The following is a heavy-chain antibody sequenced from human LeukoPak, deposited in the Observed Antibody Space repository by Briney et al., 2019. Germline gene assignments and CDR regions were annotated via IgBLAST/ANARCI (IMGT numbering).Heavy chain of an antibody. J-gene: IGHJ4*02. CDR1: GFTFSSYG. V-gene: IGHV3-33*01. D-gene: IGHD3-22*01. Sequence: GGSLRLSCAASGFTFSSYGMHWVRQAPGKGLEWVAVIWYDESNKFYADSVKGRFTISRDNSKNTLYLQMNSLRAEDTAVYCCARDRIIVVPDYYFDYWGQGTLVTVSS. CDR2: IWYDESNK. CDR3: ARDRIIVVPDYYFDY.